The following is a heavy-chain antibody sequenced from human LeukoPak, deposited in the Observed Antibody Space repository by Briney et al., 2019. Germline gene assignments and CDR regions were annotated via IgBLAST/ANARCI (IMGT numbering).Heavy chain of an antibody. CDR3: ARSDRVFNYYGSGSYPAPPDY. J-gene: IGHJ4*02. D-gene: IGHD3-10*01. Sequence: SETLSLTCAVYGGSFSGYYWSWIRQPPGKGLEWIGEINHSGSTNYNPSLKSRGTISVDTSKNQFSLKLSSVTAADTAVYYCARSDRVFNYYGSGSYPAPPDYWGQGTLVTVSS. CDR1: GGSFSGYY. V-gene: IGHV4-34*01. CDR2: INHSGST.